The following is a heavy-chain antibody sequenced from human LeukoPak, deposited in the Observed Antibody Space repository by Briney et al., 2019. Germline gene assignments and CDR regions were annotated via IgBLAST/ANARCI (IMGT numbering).Heavy chain of an antibody. CDR1: GGSFSGYY. CDR3: ARTLYRQDIDY. J-gene: IGHJ4*02. D-gene: IGHD3-16*02. Sequence: KPSETLSLTCAVYGGSFSGYYWSWIRQPPGKGLEWIGEINHSGSTNYNPSLKSRVTISVDTSKNQFSLKLSSVTAADTAMYYCARTLYRQDIDYWGQGTLVTVSS. V-gene: IGHV4-34*01. CDR2: INHSGST.